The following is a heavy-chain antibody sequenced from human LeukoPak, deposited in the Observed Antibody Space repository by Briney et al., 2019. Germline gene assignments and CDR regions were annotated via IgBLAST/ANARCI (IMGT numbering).Heavy chain of an antibody. D-gene: IGHD3-10*01. CDR2: ISAYNGNT. J-gene: IGHJ4*02. Sequence: ASVKVSCKASGYTFTSYGISWVRQAPGQGLEWMGWISAYNGNTNYAQKLQGRVTMTTDTSTSTAYMELRSLRSDDTAVYYCARVVLWFGELSNFDYWGQGTLVTVSS. CDR1: GYTFTSYG. V-gene: IGHV1-18*01. CDR3: ARVVLWFGELSNFDY.